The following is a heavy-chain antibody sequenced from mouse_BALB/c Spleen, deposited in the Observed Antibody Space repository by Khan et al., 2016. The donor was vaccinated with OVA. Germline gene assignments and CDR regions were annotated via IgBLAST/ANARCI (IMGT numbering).Heavy chain of an antibody. J-gene: IGHJ3*01. D-gene: IGHD1-1*01. Sequence: QVQLQQSGAELAKPGASVKMSCKASGYTFTNYWMHWVKQRPGQGLEWIGYVNPSTGYTEYNQKFKDKATLTADKSSSPAYMQLSSLTSEDSAVYYWVNHGSSSAWFTYWGQGTLVTVSA. CDR3: VNHGSSSAWFTY. V-gene: IGHV1-7*01. CDR2: VNPSTGYT. CDR1: GYTFTNYW.